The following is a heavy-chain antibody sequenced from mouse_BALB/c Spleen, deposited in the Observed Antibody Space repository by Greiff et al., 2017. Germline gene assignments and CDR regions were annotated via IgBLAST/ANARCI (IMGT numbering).Heavy chain of an antibody. J-gene: IGHJ2*01. CDR3: ARWGDRYFDY. Sequence: VQLKESGGGLVQPGGSRKLSCAASGFTFSSFGMHWVRQAPEKGLEWVAYISSGSSTIYYADTVKGRFTISRDNPKNTLFLQMTSLRSEDTAMYYCARWGDRYFDYWGQGTTLTVSS. V-gene: IGHV5-17*02. CDR2: ISSGSSTI. D-gene: IGHD3-3*01. CDR1: GFTFSSFG.